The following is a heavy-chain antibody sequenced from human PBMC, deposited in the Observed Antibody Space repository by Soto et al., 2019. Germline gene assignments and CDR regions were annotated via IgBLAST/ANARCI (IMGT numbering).Heavy chain of an antibody. CDR3: ARWPDGYYYYGMDV. Sequence: QVQLVQSGAEVKKPGASVKVSCKASGYTFTSYDINWVRQATGQGLEWMGWMNPNSGNTGDAQKFQGRVTMTRNTSMSTAYMELSSLRSEDAAVYYCARWPDGYYYYGMDVWGQGTTVTVSS. CDR2: MNPNSGNT. CDR1: GYTFTSYD. J-gene: IGHJ6*02. V-gene: IGHV1-8*01.